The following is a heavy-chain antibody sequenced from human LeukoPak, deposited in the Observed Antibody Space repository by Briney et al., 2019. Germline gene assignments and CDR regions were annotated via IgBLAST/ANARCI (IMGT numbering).Heavy chain of an antibody. CDR3: ARDRYCSGGGCYFDAFDI. CDR1: GFTFSSYS. CDR2: ISSSSSYI. D-gene: IGHD2-15*01. Sequence: GGSLRLSCAASGFTFSSYSMNWVRQAPGKGLEWVSSISSSSSYIYYADSVKGRFTISRDNAKNSLDLQMNSLRAEDTAVYYCARDRYCSGGGCYFDAFDIWGQGTMVTVSS. J-gene: IGHJ3*02. V-gene: IGHV3-21*01.